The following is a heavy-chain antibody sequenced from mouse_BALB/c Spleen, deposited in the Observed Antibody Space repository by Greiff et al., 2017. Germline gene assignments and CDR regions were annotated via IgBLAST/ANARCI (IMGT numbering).Heavy chain of an antibody. CDR1: GYTFTSYW. CDR2: IDPSDSYT. Sequence: QVQLQQPGAELVKPGASVKLSCKASGYTFTSYWMHWVKQRPGQGLEWIGEIDPSDSYTNYNQKFKGKATLTVDKSSSTAYMQLSSLTSEDSAVYYCARHYGSSSWFAYGGQGTLVTVSA. CDR3: ARHYGSSSWFAY. J-gene: IGHJ3*01. V-gene: IGHV1-69*02. D-gene: IGHD1-1*01.